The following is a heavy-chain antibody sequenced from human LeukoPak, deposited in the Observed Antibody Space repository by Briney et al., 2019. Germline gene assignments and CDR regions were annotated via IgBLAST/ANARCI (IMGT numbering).Heavy chain of an antibody. CDR2: INHSGST. CDR3: ARHYGP. V-gene: IGHV4-34*01. CDR1: GGSFSGYH. Sequence: SETLSLTCAVYGGSFSGYHWSWIGQPPGKGLEWIGEINHSGSTNYNPSLKSRVTISVDTSKNQFSLKLNSVTAADTAVYYCARHYGPWGQGTLVTVSS. D-gene: IGHD3-16*01. J-gene: IGHJ5*02.